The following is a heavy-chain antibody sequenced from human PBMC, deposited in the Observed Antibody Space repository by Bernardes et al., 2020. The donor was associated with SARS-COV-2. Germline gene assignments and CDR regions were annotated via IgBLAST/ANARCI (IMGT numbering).Heavy chain of an antibody. CDR1: GGSISSSSYY. D-gene: IGHD2-2*01. J-gene: IGHJ5*02. V-gene: IGHV4-39*01. Sequence: SETLSLTCTVSGGSISSSSYYWGWIRQPPGKGLEWIGSIYYSGSTYYNPSLKSRVTISVDTSQNQFSLKLSSVTAADTAVYYCARHGCSSTSCYWRNWFDPWGQGTLVTVSS. CDR2: IYYSGST. CDR3: ARHGCSSTSCYWRNWFDP.